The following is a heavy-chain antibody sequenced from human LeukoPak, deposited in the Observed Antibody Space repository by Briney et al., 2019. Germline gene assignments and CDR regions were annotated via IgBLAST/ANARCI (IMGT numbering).Heavy chain of an antibody. CDR2: INHSGST. V-gene: IGHV4-34*01. J-gene: IGHJ4*02. Sequence: SETLSLTCAVYGGSFSGYYWSWIRQPPGKGLEWIGEINHSGSTNYNPSLKSRVTISVDTSKNQFSLKLSSVTAADTAVYYCARAYCSGGSCYRSRGVRYFDYWGQGTLVTVSS. CDR1: GGSFSGYY. CDR3: ARAYCSGGSCYRSRGVRYFDY. D-gene: IGHD2-15*01.